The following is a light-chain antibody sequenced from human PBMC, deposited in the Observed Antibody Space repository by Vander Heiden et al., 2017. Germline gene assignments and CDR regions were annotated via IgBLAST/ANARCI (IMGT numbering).Light chain of an antibody. CDR1: KLGDKY. CDR3: QAWDSSTAV. V-gene: IGLV3-1*01. J-gene: IGLJ2*01. CDR2: KDS. Sequence: SYELTQPPSLSVSPGQTASITCSGDKLGDKYACWYQQKPGQSPVLVIYKDSKRPSGIPERFSGSNSGNTATLTISGTQAMDEADYYCQAWDSSTAVFGGGTKLTVL.